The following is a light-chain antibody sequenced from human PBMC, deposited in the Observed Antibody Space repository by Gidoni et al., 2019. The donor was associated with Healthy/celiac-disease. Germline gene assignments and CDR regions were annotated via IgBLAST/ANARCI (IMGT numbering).Light chain of an antibody. J-gene: IGKJ4*01. CDR2: AAS. CDR1: QGISNY. V-gene: IGKV1-27*01. Sequence: DIPMSHSPYSLSASVVDRVTITCRARQGISNYLAWYQQNPGKVPKLLIYAASTLQSGVQSRLSGSGCGTDFTLTISSLQSEDVETYYCQKYNSAPQGFGGGTKVEIK. CDR3: QKYNSAPQG.